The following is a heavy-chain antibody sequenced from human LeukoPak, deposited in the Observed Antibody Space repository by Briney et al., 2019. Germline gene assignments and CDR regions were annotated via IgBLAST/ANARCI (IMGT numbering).Heavy chain of an antibody. J-gene: IGHJ3*02. V-gene: IGHV3-30*04. CDR3: ARGFCTTVVTGDAFDI. CDR2: ISYDGSNK. D-gene: IGHD4-23*01. CDR1: GFTFSSYA. Sequence: GRSLRLSCAASGFTFSSYAMRWVRQAPGKGLEWVGVISYDGSNKYYADSVKGRFTISRDNSKDTLYLQMNSLRAEDTAVYYCARGFCTTVVTGDAFDIWGQGTMVTVSS.